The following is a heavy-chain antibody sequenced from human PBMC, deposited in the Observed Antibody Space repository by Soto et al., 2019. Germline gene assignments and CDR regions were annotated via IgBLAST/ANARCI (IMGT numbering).Heavy chain of an antibody. Sequence: GASVKVSCKASGGTFSSYTISWVRQAPGQGLEWMGRIIPILGIANYAQKFQGRVTITADKSTSTAYMELSSLRSEDTAVYYCARDLGCSSTSCYASGAFDIWGQGTMVTVSS. CDR3: ARDLGCSSTSCYASGAFDI. CDR1: GGTFSSYT. J-gene: IGHJ3*02. V-gene: IGHV1-69*04. D-gene: IGHD2-2*01. CDR2: IIPILGIA.